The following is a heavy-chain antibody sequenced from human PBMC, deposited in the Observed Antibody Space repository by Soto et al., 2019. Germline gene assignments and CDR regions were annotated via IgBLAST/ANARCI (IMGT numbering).Heavy chain of an antibody. Sequence: GGSLGLCCTASGFTLSDYVMSWFRQAPGKSLEWVAYIRTAAYGGTTEYAASVKARFTISRDDSESIASLQMNSLKTEDTAVYYCTRAIRLSGDAFDIWGQGTMVTVSS. V-gene: IGHV3-49*03. J-gene: IGHJ3*02. CDR3: TRAIRLSGDAFDI. CDR1: GFTLSDYV. D-gene: IGHD3-3*01. CDR2: IRTAAYGGTT.